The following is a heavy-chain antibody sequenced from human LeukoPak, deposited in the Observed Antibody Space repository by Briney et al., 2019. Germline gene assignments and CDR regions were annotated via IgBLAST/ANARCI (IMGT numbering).Heavy chain of an antibody. J-gene: IGHJ6*02. CDR1: GFTFSDYH. D-gene: IGHD2-21*01. CDR2: IASSSTFT. Sequence: GGSLRLSCAASGFTFSDYHMSWVRQAPGKGLEWISFIASSSTFTTYADSVRGRFTTSRDDAKNSLDLQMNSLRADDTAVYYCSGHMSPLERAMDVGGQGTTVTVSS. CDR3: SGHMSPLERAMDV. V-gene: IGHV3-11*03.